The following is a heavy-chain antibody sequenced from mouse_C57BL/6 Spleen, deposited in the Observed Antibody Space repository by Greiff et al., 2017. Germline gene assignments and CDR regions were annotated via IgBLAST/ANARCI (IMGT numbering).Heavy chain of an antibody. CDR1: GYAFSSSW. J-gene: IGHJ4*01. Sequence: QVQLQQSGPELVKPGASVKISCKASGYAFSSSWMNWVKQRPGQGLEWIGRIYPGDGDTNYSEKFKGKATLTADKSSSTAYMQLSSLTSEDAAVYYCCRSSNYEGYYYAMDYWGQGTSVTVSS. D-gene: IGHD2-5*01. CDR3: CRSSNYEGYYYAMDY. CDR2: IYPGDGDT. V-gene: IGHV1-82*01.